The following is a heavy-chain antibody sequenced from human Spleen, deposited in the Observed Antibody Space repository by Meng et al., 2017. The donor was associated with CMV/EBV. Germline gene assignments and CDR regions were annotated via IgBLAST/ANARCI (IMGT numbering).Heavy chain of an antibody. CDR2: ISGSSNTI. Sequence: GESLKISCVASGFTFSSYSINWVRQAPGKGLEWVSYISGSSNTIFYADSVKGRFTISRDNAKNSLYLQMNSLRAEDTAVYYCATDRGCSSTTCYINNWFDPWGQGTLVTVSS. V-gene: IGHV3-48*04. CDR3: ATDRGCSSTTCYINNWFDP. CDR1: GFTFSSYS. D-gene: IGHD2-2*02. J-gene: IGHJ5*02.